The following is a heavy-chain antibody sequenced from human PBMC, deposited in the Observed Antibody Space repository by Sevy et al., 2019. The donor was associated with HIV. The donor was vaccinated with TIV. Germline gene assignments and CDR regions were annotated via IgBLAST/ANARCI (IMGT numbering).Heavy chain of an antibody. D-gene: IGHD2-2*01. CDR3: ARAYCSSTNCYLPFDY. CDR2: ISSSSSYT. V-gene: IGHV3-11*06. J-gene: IGHJ4*02. CDR1: GFTFSDYY. Sequence: GGSLRLSCAASGFTFSDYYMSWIRQAPGKGLEWVSYISSSSSYTKNADSVKGRFTISRDNAKNSLSLQMNSLRAEDTAVYYCARAYCSSTNCYLPFDYWAQGTLVTVSS.